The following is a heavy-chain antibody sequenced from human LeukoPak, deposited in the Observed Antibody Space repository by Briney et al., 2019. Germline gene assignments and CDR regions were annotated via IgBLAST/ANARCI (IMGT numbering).Heavy chain of an antibody. CDR2: VSSSGSAK. Sequence: GGSLRLSCVASGFTFSSYVMTWVRQAPGEGLEWLSYVSSSGSAKYYADSVKGRFTISRDNAKNSLYLQMNSLRAEDTAIYYCARVRTYGEHQFDPWGQGTLVTVSS. D-gene: IGHD4-17*01. CDR1: GFTFSSYV. CDR3: ARVRTYGEHQFDP. V-gene: IGHV3-48*03. J-gene: IGHJ5*02.